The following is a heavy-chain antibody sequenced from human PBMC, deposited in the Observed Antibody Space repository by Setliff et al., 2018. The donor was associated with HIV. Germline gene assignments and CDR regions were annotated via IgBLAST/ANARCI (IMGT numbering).Heavy chain of an antibody. V-gene: IGHV3-48*01. J-gene: IGHJ4*02. Sequence: PGGSLRLSCAASGFTFSTYSMNWVRQAPGKGLEWVSYISSVGTIYYADSVKGRFTISRDNARNSLYLQMDSLRAEDTAVYYCTRDGPYYHDTSANYWGQGTLVTVSS. CDR1: GFTFSTYS. CDR2: ISSVGTI. CDR3: TRDGPYYHDTSANY. D-gene: IGHD3-22*01.